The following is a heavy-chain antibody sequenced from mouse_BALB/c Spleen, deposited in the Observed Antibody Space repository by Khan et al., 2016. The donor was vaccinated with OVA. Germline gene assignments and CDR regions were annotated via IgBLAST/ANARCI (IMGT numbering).Heavy chain of an antibody. CDR3: AKLRIFYFDS. CDR2: IWGDGST. J-gene: IGHJ2*01. CDR1: GFSLTSDG. Sequence: VKLMESGPGLVAPSQSLSITCTVSGFSLTSDGVSWVRQPPGKGLEWLGVIWGDGSTNYHSALRSRLNIRKDNSKSQVFLKLNSLQTDDTATYYCAKLRIFYFDSWGQGTTLTVSS. V-gene: IGHV2-3*01.